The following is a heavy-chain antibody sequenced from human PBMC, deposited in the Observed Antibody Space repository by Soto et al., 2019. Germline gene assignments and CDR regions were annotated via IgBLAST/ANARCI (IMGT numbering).Heavy chain of an antibody. CDR2: IYSGGST. Sequence: GGSLRLSCAASGFTVSSNYMSWVHQAPGKGLEWVSVIYSGGSTYYADSVKGRFTISRDNSKNTLYLQMNSLRAEDTAVYYCARVLRYCSSTSCYKAGYYYYGMDVWGQGTTVTVSS. CDR1: GFTVSSNY. J-gene: IGHJ6*02. CDR3: ARVLRYCSSTSCYKAGYYYYGMDV. V-gene: IGHV3-53*01. D-gene: IGHD2-2*02.